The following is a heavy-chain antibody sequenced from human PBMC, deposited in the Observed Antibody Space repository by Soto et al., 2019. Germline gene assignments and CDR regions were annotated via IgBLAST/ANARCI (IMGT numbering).Heavy chain of an antibody. J-gene: IGHJ3*02. CDR1: GFTFSSYA. CDR3: AKDDTAMVLIEDAFDI. Sequence: EVQLLESGGGLVQPGGSLRLSCAASGFTFSSYAMSWVRQAPGKGLEWVSAISGSGGSTYYADSVKGRFTISRDNSKKTLYLQMNSLRDEDTAVYYCAKDDTAMVLIEDAFDIWGQGTMVTVSS. CDR2: ISGSGGST. D-gene: IGHD5-18*01. V-gene: IGHV3-23*01.